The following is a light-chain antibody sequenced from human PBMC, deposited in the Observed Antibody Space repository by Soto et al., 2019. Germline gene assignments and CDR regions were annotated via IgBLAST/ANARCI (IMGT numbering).Light chain of an antibody. CDR3: SSYTSSSTAPYV. CDR1: SSDVGGYNY. J-gene: IGLJ1*01. CDR2: DVS. Sequence: QSVLTQPASVSGSPGQSITISCTGTSSDVGGYNYVSWYQQHPGKAPKLMIYDVSNRPSGVSNRFSGSKSGSTASLTISGLQAEDEADYYCSSYTSSSTAPYVFGTGTKVTVL. V-gene: IGLV2-14*01.